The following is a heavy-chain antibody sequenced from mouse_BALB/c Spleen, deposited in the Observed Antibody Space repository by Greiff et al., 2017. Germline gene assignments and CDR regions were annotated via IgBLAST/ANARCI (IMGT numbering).Heavy chain of an antibody. V-gene: IGHV2-9*02. CDR2: IWAGGST. D-gene: IGHD1-3*01. Sequence: QVQLKESGPGLVAPSQSLSITCTVSGFSLTSYGVHWVRQPPGKGLEWLGVIWAGGSTNYNSALMSRLSISKDNSKSQVFLKMNSLQTDDTAMYYCARDKSFFAYWGQGTLVTVSA. CDR3: ARDKSFFAY. J-gene: IGHJ3*01. CDR1: GFSLTSYG.